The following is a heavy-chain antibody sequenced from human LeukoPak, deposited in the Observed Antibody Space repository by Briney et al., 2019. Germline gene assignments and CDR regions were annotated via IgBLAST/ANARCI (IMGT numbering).Heavy chain of an antibody. CDR2: IWSDSTNK. CDR1: GFTFSTYA. D-gene: IGHD4-17*01. V-gene: IGHV3-33*01. CDR3: ARDRLTTVTTFHFDY. Sequence: RSLRLSCAASGFTFSTYAMHWVRQAPGKGLEWVAVIWSDSTNKYYADSVRGRFTISRDNSKNTLYLQMSSLRAEDTAMYYCARDRLTTVTTFHFDYWGQGTLVTVSS. J-gene: IGHJ4*02.